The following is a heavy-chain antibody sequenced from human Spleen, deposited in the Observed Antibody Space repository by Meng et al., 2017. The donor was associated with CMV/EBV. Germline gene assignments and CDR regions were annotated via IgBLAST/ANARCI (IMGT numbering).Heavy chain of an antibody. D-gene: IGHD4-11*01. V-gene: IGHV3-30*02. CDR3: AKTTVTIDTYYYYYGMDV. CDR2: IRYDGSNK. J-gene: IGHJ6*02. CDR1: GFPFNSYW. Sequence: GESLKISCVASGFPFNSYWMSWVRQAPGKGLEWVAFIRYDGSNKYYADSVKGRFTISRDNSKNTLYLQMNSLRAEDTAVYYCAKTTVTIDTYYYYYGMDVWGQGTTVTVSS.